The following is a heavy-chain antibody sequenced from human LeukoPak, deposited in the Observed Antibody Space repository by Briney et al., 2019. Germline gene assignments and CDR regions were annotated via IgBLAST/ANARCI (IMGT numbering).Heavy chain of an antibody. CDR1: GFTFSSSW. J-gene: IGHJ4*02. Sequence: GSLSLSCAASGFTFSSSWMSWVRQAPGKGLEWVANIKEDGSEKYYVDSVKGRFTISRDNAKNSVYLQMNSLRAEDTAVYYCAREGDYYCSGGSCYDYWGQGTLVTVSS. CDR3: AREGDYYCSGGSCYDY. V-gene: IGHV3-7*01. CDR2: IKEDGSEK. D-gene: IGHD2-15*01.